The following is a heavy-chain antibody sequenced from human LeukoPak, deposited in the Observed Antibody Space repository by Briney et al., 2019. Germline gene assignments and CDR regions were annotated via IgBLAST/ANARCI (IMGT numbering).Heavy chain of an antibody. CDR2: VRYDGSNE. Sequence: GGSLRLSCAASGFILNNYGMHWVRQAPGKGLEGVAFVRYDGSNEKYTESVRGRFIISRDNARNNLHLQMNSLRPEDTAVYYCAKDGHASGTQPARFESWGQGTLVTVSS. J-gene: IGHJ4*02. D-gene: IGHD3-10*01. CDR3: AKDGHASGTQPARFES. CDR1: GFILNNYG. V-gene: IGHV3-30*02.